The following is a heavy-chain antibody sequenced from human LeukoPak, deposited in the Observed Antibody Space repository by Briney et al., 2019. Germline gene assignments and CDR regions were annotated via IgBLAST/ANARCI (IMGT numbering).Heavy chain of an antibody. CDR3: ARQGSEIDY. CDR1: GGSISSYY. V-gene: IGHV4-4*09. Sequence: PSETLSLTCTVSGGSISSYYWSWIRQPPGKGLEWIGYIYTSGSTNYNPSLKSRVTISVDTSKNQFSLKLSSVTAEDTAMYYCARQGSEIDYWGQGTLVTVSS. CDR2: IYTSGST. J-gene: IGHJ4*02.